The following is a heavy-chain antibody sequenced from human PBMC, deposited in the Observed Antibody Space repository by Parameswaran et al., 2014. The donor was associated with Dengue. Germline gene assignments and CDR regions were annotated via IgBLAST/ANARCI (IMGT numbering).Heavy chain of an antibody. V-gene: IGHV3-30-3*01. Sequence: VRQMPGKGLEWVAVISYDGSNKYYADSVKGRFTISRDNSKNTLYLQMNSLRPEDTAVYYCARARRNSVAAPFDYWGQGTLVTVSS. CDR2: ISYDGSNK. CDR3: ARARRNSVAAPFDY. J-gene: IGHJ4*02. D-gene: IGHD6-19*01.